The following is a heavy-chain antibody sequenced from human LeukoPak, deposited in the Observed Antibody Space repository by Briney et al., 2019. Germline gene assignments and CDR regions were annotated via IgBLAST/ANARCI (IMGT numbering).Heavy chain of an antibody. Sequence: GGSLRLSCEASGFTFNTYSMNWAPQAPGKGLEWVSSIDSSGGYMFYADSVKGRFIISRDNAKDSLYLQMHSLRVEDTAVYYCLRGDRRDYWGQGTLVTVSS. CDR3: LRGDRRDY. CDR1: GFTFNTYS. CDR2: IDSSGGYM. J-gene: IGHJ4*02. V-gene: IGHV3-21*06.